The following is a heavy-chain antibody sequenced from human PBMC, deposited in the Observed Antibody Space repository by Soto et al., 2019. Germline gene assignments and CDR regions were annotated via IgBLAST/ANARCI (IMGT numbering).Heavy chain of an antibody. CDR3: TRRRFGLRGVTPMDV. V-gene: IGHV4-39*01. J-gene: IGHJ6*02. D-gene: IGHD3-10*01. CDR2: IYSSGST. Sequence: PSETLSLTCTVSGGSIGGRNYFWGWIRQSPGTGLEWLGTIYSSGSTYYNPSLKSRITMSLDTSKNQFSLNLGSVTAADTAVYYCTRRRFGLRGVTPMDVWGPGTPVTVSS. CDR1: GGSIGGRNYF.